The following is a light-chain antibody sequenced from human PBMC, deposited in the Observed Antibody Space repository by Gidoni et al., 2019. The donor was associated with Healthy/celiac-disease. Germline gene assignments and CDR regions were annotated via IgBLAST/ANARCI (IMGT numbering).Light chain of an antibody. V-gene: IGKV4-1*01. J-gene: IGKJ2*01. Sequence: DIVMTQSPDSLAVSLGERATINGKSSQSVLYSSNNKNYLACYQQKPGQPPELLMYWASTRESGVPDRFSGSGSGTDLTLTISSLQAEDVAVYYCQQYYSTPYTFGQGTKLEIK. CDR3: QQYYSTPYT. CDR2: WAS. CDR1: QSVLYSSNNKNY.